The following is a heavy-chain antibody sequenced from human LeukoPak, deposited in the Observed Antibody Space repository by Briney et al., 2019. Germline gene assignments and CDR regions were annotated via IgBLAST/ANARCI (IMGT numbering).Heavy chain of an antibody. D-gene: IGHD4-17*01. Sequence: GGSLRLSCVASGFTFSSYGMTWVRQAPGKGPEWVSAISGSGGSTYYADSVKGRFTISRDNSKNTLYLQMNSLRAEDTAVYYCATLDYGEEPYYFDYWGQGTLVTVSS. CDR2: ISGSGGST. CDR3: ATLDYGEEPYYFDY. V-gene: IGHV3-23*01. CDR1: GFTFSSYG. J-gene: IGHJ4*02.